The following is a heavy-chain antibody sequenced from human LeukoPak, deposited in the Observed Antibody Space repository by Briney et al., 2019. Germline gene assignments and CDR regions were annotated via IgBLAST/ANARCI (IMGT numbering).Heavy chain of an antibody. D-gene: IGHD3-16*01. CDR3: ARDSVFRDYVWGNKGLGY. CDR1: GYTFTGYY. V-gene: IGHV1-2*02. Sequence: ASVKVSCKASGYTFTGYYVHWVRQAPGQGLEWMGWINPNSGGTNYAQKFQGRVTMTRGTSISTAYMELSRLRSDDTAVYYCARDSVFRDYVWGNKGLGYWGQGTLVTVSS. CDR2: INPNSGGT. J-gene: IGHJ4*02.